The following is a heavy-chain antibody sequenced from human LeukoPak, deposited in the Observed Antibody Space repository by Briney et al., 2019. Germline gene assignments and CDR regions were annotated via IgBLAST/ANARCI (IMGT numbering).Heavy chain of an antibody. CDR3: ARGGGGLDY. D-gene: IGHD3-16*01. V-gene: IGHV3-74*01. J-gene: IGHJ4*02. Sequence: PGGSLRLSCAASGFTFSSYSMNWVRQAPGKGLVWVSRISSDGSSTSYADSVKGRFTISRDNAKNTLYLQMNSLRAEDTAVYYCARGGGGLDYWGQGTLVTVSS. CDR2: ISSDGSST. CDR1: GFTFSSYS.